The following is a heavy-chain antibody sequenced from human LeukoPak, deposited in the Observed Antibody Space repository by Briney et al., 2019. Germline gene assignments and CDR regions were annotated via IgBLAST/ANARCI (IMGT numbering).Heavy chain of an antibody. D-gene: IGHD2-2*01. CDR1: GFTFSSHA. V-gene: IGHV3-30*04. CDR3: AKGYCSSTSCYGYYYYGMDV. J-gene: IGHJ6*02. CDR2: ISYDGSNK. Sequence: PGGSLRLSCAASGFTFSSHAMYWVRQAPGKGLEWVAVISYDGSNKYYADSVKGRFTISRDNAKNSLYLQMNSLRAEDTAVYYCAKGYCSSTSCYGYYYYGMDVWGQGTTVTISS.